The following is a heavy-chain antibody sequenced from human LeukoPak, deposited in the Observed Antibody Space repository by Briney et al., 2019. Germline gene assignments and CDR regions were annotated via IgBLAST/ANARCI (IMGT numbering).Heavy chain of an antibody. D-gene: IGHD5-12*01. J-gene: IGHJ4*02. Sequence: GGSLRLSCAASGFSFSNYWMHWVRQAPGKGLVWVSRINSNGSSTNYADSVKGRFTISRDNAKNTLYLQMSSLRAEDTAVYYCAKGGATICDNWGQGTLVTVSS. CDR2: INSNGSST. CDR1: GFSFSNYW. CDR3: AKGGATICDN. V-gene: IGHV3-74*01.